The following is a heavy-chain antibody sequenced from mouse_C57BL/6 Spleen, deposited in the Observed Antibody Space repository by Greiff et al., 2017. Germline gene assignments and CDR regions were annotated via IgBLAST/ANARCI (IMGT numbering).Heavy chain of an antibody. Sequence: EVKLQESGPGMVKPSQSLSLTCTVTGYSITSGYDWHWIRHFPGNKLEWMGYISYSGSTNYNPSLKSRISITHDTSKNHFFLKLNSVTTEDTATYYCARDDGSSPFAYWGQGTLVTVSA. CDR2: ISYSGST. V-gene: IGHV3-1*01. CDR3: ARDDGSSPFAY. CDR1: GYSITSGYD. J-gene: IGHJ3*01. D-gene: IGHD1-1*01.